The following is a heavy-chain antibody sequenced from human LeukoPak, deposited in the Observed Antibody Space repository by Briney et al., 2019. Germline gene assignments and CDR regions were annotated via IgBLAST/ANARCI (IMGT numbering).Heavy chain of an antibody. CDR1: GFTFSSYG. CDR3: AKDVDHGGNSGVFDY. V-gene: IGHV3-30*02. J-gene: IGHJ4*02. Sequence: GGSLRLSCAASGFTFSSYGMHRVRQAPGKGLEWVAFIRYDGSNKYYADSVKGRFTISRDNSKNTLYLQMNSLRAEDTAVYYCAKDVDHGGNSGVFDYWGQGTLVTVSS. D-gene: IGHD4-23*01. CDR2: IRYDGSNK.